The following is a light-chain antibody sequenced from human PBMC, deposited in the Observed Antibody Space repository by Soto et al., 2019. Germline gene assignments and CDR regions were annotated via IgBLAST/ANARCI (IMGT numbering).Light chain of an antibody. CDR1: QRISSW. J-gene: IGKJ2*01. CDR3: QQYNSYLYT. CDR2: KAS. V-gene: IGKV1-5*03. Sequence: DIQMTQSPSTLSASVGDRVTITCRASQRISSWLAWYQQKQGKAPKLLIYKASSLESGIPSRFSGSGSGTEFTLTISSLQPDDFATYYCQQYNSYLYTFGQGTKLVIK.